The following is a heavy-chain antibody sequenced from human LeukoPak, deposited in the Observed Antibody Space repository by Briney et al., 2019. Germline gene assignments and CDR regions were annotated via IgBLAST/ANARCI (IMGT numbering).Heavy chain of an antibody. J-gene: IGHJ4*02. V-gene: IGHV3-30*18. Sequence: GGSLRLSCAASGFTFSDYGMHWVRQAPGKGLEWVAVISYDGSNKSYAASVKGRFTISRDNSKNTLYLQMNSLRAEDTAVYYCAKEPYYGSGAPTNYFDYWGQGTLVTVSS. CDR3: AKEPYYGSGAPTNYFDY. CDR2: ISYDGSNK. D-gene: IGHD3-10*01. CDR1: GFTFSDYG.